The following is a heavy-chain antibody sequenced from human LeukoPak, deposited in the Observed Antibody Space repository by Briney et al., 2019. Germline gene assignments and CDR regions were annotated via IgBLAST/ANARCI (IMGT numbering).Heavy chain of an antibody. CDR1: GGSISSYY. V-gene: IGHV4-59*01. CDR2: IYYSGTT. CDR3: ARDRHSSGWFDY. J-gene: IGHJ4*02. D-gene: IGHD6-19*01. Sequence: SETLSLTYTVSGGSISSYYWSWIRQPPGKGLEWIGFIYYSGTTYYNPSLRSRVTISVDTSKSQFSLKLTSVTAADTAVYYCARDRHSSGWFDYWGQGTLVTVSS.